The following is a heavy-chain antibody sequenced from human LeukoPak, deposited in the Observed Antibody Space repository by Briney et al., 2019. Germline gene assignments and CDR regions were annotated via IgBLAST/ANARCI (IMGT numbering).Heavy chain of an antibody. V-gene: IGHV3-49*03. D-gene: IGHD3-22*01. CDR1: GFRFGDYA. J-gene: IGHJ4*02. CDR2: IISKPYGETA. CDR3: TKFGAYYFDNSASESFDY. Sequence: GRSLRLSCSGSGFRFGDYAINWFRQTPGKGLESVGFIISKPYGETADYAASVRGRFIISRDDSKSIAYLQMNSLKPEDTAVYYCTKFGAYYFDNSASESFDYWGQGTLVTVSS.